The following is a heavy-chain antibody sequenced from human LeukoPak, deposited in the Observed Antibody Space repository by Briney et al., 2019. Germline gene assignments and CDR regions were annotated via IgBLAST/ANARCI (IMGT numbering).Heavy chain of an antibody. CDR2: ISGSGGNT. D-gene: IGHD6-13*01. V-gene: IGHV3-23*01. CDR1: GFSFSSYA. CDR3: ATVSWANYFDY. J-gene: IGHJ4*02. Sequence: GGSLRLSCAASGFSFSSYAMSWVRQAPGKGLEWVLAISGSGGNTYYAASVRGRFTISRDNSKNTLYLQINSLRAEDTAIYYCATVSWANYFDYWGQGTLVTVSS.